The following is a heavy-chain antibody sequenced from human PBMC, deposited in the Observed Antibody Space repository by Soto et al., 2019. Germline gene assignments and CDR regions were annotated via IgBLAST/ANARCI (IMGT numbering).Heavy chain of an antibody. CDR3: ARHEGLITIFGVVTLSDAFDI. CDR1: GGSISSSSYY. CDR2: IYYSGST. V-gene: IGHV4-39*01. Sequence: SETLSLTCTVSGGSISSSSYYWGWIRQPPGKGLEWIGSIYYSGSTYYNPSLKSRVTISVDTSKNQFSLKLRSVTAADTAVYYCARHEGLITIFGVVTLSDAFDIWGQGTMVTVSS. D-gene: IGHD3-3*01. J-gene: IGHJ3*02.